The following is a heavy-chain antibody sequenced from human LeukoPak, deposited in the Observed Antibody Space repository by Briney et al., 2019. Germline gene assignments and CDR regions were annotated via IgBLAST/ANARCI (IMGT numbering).Heavy chain of an antibody. CDR3: ARDQSGSRAFDY. J-gene: IGHJ4*02. Sequence: KTSETLSLTCTVSGDSISSYYWSWIRQPAGKGLEWIGRIYTSGSTNYSPSLKSRVTMSVDTSKNQFSRKLNSVTAADTAVYYCARDQSGSRAFDYWGQGTLVTVSS. V-gene: IGHV4-4*07. CDR2: IYTSGST. CDR1: GDSISSYY. D-gene: IGHD1-26*01.